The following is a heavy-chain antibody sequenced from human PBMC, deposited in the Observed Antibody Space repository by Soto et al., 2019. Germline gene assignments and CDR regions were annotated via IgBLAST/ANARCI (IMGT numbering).Heavy chain of an antibody. CDR1: GYTLTELS. D-gene: IGHD2-2*02. Sequence: QVPLVQSGAEVKKPGASVKVSCKVSGYTLTELSMHWVRQAPGKGLEWMGGFDPEDGETIYAQKFQGRVTMTEDTSTDTAYMELSSLRSEDTAVYYCASSIYCSSTSCYRADWFDPWGQGTLVTVSS. V-gene: IGHV1-24*01. J-gene: IGHJ5*02. CDR2: FDPEDGET. CDR3: ASSIYCSSTSCYRADWFDP.